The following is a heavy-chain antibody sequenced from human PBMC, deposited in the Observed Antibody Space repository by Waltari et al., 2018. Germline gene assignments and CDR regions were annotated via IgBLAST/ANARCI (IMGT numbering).Heavy chain of an antibody. J-gene: IGHJ4*02. CDR3: AKDAWLLLGGDY. V-gene: IGHV3-30*18. CDR1: GFPFSSYG. D-gene: IGHD3-22*01. Sequence: QVQLVESGGGVVQPGRSLRLSCAASGFPFSSYGMHWVRPAPGKGLEWVAVISYDGSNKYYADSVKGRFTISRDNSKNTLYLQMNSLRAEDTAVYYCAKDAWLLLGGDYWGQGTLVTVSS. CDR2: ISYDGSNK.